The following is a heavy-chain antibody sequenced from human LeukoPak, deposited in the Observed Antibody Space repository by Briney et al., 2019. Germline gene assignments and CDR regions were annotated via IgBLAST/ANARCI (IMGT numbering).Heavy chain of an antibody. CDR3: ARDWIDRSLDY. Sequence: GGSLRLSCSASGFTFRSHPMHWVRQAPGRGLGYVSAISGSGDSTYHADSVKGRFTISRDDSKNTVYLQMNSLRDEDTAVYYCARDWIDRSLDYWGQGTLVTVSS. CDR2: ISGSGDST. CDR1: GFTFRSHP. V-gene: IGHV3-64*04. J-gene: IGHJ4*02. D-gene: IGHD2-2*03.